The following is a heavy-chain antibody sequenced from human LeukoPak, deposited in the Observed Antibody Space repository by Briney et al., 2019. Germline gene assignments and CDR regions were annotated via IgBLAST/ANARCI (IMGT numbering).Heavy chain of an antibody. CDR2: IYTSGST. CDR1: GGSISSYY. CDR3: ARDEWSGGSCYFDY. V-gene: IGHV4-4*07. D-gene: IGHD2-15*01. Sequence: SETLSLTCTVSGGSISSYYWSWIRQPAGKGLEWIGRIYTSGSTNYNPSLKSRVTMSVDTSKNQFSLKLSSVTAADTAVYYCARDEWSGGSCYFDYWGQGTLVTVSS. J-gene: IGHJ4*02.